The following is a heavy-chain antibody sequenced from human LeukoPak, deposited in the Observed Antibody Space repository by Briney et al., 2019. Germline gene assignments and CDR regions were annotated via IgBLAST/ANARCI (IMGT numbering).Heavy chain of an antibody. CDR1: GGTFSSYA. CDR3: ARGYGYNYYYFEY. Sequence: SVKVSCKASGGTFSSYAISWVRQAPGQGLEWMGRIANYAQKFQGRVTITTDESTSTAYMELSSLRSEDTAVYYCARGYGYNYYYFEYWGQGTLVTVSS. CDR2: IA. J-gene: IGHJ4*02. D-gene: IGHD5-24*01. V-gene: IGHV1-69*05.